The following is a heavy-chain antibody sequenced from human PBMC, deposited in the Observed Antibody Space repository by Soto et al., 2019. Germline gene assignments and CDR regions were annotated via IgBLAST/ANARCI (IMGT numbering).Heavy chain of an antibody. J-gene: IGHJ6*02. Sequence: EVQLVESGGGLIQPGGSLRLSCAASGFTVSSNYMSWVRQAPGKGLDWVSILYSGGTTYYADSSKGRFTISSDDSANTVYLRMNSLRVDDTAVYYCARDRMAAHDYGDYYGMDVWGHGTTVTVSS. V-gene: IGHV3-53*01. D-gene: IGHD4-17*01. CDR2: LYSGGTT. CDR1: GFTVSSNY. CDR3: ARDRMAAHDYGDYYGMDV.